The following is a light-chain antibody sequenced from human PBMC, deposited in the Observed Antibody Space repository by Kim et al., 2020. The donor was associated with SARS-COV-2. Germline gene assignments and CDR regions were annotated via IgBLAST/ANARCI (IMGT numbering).Light chain of an antibody. Sequence: GQSITISCTGTSSDVGSYNLVSWYQQHPGKAPKLMIYEVSKRPSGVSNSFSGSKSGNTASLTISGLQAEDEADYYCCSCAGSSTVVFGGGTQLTVL. CDR1: SSDVGSYNL. CDR2: EVS. CDR3: CSCAGSSTVV. J-gene: IGLJ2*01. V-gene: IGLV2-23*02.